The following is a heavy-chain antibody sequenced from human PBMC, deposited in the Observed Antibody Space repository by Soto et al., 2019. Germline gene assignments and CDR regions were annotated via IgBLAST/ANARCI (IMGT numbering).Heavy chain of an antibody. V-gene: IGHV4-59*01. J-gene: IGHJ3*02. CDR3: AREGYCSGGSCYSEPPGDETDAFDI. CDR1: GGSISSYY. Sequence: PSETLSLTCTVSGGSISSYYWSWIRQPPEKGLEWIGYFYYSGSTNYNPSLKSRVTISVDTSKNQFSLKLSSVTAADTAVYYCAREGYCSGGSCYSEPPGDETDAFDIWGQGTMVTVSS. CDR2: FYYSGST. D-gene: IGHD2-15*01.